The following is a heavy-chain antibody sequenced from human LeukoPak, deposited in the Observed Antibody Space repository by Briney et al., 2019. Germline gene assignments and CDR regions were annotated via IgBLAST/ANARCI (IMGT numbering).Heavy chain of an antibody. J-gene: IGHJ4*02. CDR1: GASISSGSYC. Sequence: SQTLPLTRPVDGASISSGSYCWGWIREPAGKGLEGVGEINHSGSTNYNPSLKSRVTISVDTSKNQFSLKLSSVTAADTAVYYCARREWYCSSTSCYMPFDYWGQGTLVTVSS. V-gene: IGHV4-61*09. CDR2: INHSGST. D-gene: IGHD2-2*02. CDR3: ARREWYCSSTSCYMPFDY.